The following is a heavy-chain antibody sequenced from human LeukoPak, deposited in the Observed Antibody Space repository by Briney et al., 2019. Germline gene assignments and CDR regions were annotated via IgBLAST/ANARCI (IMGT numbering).Heavy chain of an antibody. CDR2: IKEDGSEK. Sequence: GGSLRLSCAASGFTFSNYWMSWVRQAPGKGLEWVANIKEDGSEKYYVDSVKGRFTISRDNAKNSLYLQMNSLRVEDTAVYYCAREYLDPMANNPGSFDYWGQGTLVTVSS. CDR3: AREYLDPMANNPGSFDY. CDR1: GFTFSNYW. D-gene: IGHD1-14*01. V-gene: IGHV3-7*01. J-gene: IGHJ4*02.